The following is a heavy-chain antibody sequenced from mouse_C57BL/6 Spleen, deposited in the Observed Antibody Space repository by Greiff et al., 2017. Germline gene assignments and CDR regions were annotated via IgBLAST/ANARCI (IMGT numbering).Heavy chain of an antibody. D-gene: IGHD2-4*01. CDR1: GYTFTSYW. V-gene: IGHV1-72*01. Sequence: QVQLQQSGAELVKPGASVKLSCKASGYTFTSYWMHWVKQRPGRGLEWIGRIDPNSGGTKYNEKFKSKATLTVDKPSSTAYMPLSSLTSEDSAVYYGARSHYDYDGRFADWGQGTLVTVSA. J-gene: IGHJ3*01. CDR3: ARSHYDYDGRFAD. CDR2: IDPNSGGT.